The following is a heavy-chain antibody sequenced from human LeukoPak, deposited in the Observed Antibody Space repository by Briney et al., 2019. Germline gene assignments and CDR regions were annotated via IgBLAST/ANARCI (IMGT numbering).Heavy chain of an antibody. J-gene: IGHJ4*02. CDR1: GGSISDYY. CDR2: IYYSGST. Sequence: SETLSLTRSVSGGSISDYYWSWIRQPPGKGLEWIGYIYYSGSTHYNPSLKSRVTISVDTSKKQFSLKLTSVTTADTAVYYCARDMGSAAGHDSWGQGTLVTVSS. D-gene: IGHD6-13*01. V-gene: IGHV4-59*01. CDR3: ARDMGSAAGHDS.